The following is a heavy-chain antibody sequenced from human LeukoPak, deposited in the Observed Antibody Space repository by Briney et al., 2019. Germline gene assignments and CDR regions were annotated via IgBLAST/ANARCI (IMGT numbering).Heavy chain of an antibody. D-gene: IGHD2-21*01. CDR2: ISGSGGST. J-gene: IGHJ6*02. V-gene: IGHV3-23*01. Sequence: PGGSLRLSCAASGFTFSSYAMSWVRQAPGKGLEWVSAISGSGGSTYYADSVKGRFTISRDNSKNTLYLQMNSLRAEDTAVYYCAKGLEFRDDYYYYYGMDVWGQGTTVTVSS. CDR1: GFTFSSYA. CDR3: AKGLEFRDDYYYYYGMDV.